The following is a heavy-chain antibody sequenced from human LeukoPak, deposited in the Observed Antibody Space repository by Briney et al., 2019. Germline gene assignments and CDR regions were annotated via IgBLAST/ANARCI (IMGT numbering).Heavy chain of an antibody. CDR3: ARGYRSWDDAFDI. CDR1: GGTFSSYA. V-gene: IGHV1-69*05. Sequence: GASVKVSCKASGGTFSSYAISWVRQAPGQGLEWMGRIIPIFGTANYAQKFQGRVTITTDESTSTAYMELSSLRSEDTAVYYCARGYRSWDDAFDIWGQGTIVTVSS. D-gene: IGHD6-13*01. J-gene: IGHJ3*02. CDR2: IIPIFGTA.